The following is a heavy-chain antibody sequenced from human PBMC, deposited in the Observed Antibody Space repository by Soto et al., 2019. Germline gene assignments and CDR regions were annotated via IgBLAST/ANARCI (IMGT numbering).Heavy chain of an antibody. CDR1: GFTFSDHY. J-gene: IGHJ1*01. CDR2: SRDKAYSYTT. Sequence: EVQLVESGGGLVQPGGSLRLSCVASGFTFSDHYMDWVRQAPGKGLEWVARSRDKAYSYTTEYADIVKGRFTISRDESNKSLYLQMNILKMEDTGVYYCARRIRDVDRGPDDHWGQSRVVTVSA. CDR3: ARRIRDVDRGPDDH. V-gene: IGHV3-72*01. D-gene: IGHD3-10*02.